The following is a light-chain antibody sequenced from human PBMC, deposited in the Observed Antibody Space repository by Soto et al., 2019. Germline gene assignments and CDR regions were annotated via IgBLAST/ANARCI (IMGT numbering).Light chain of an antibody. CDR2: TGS. J-gene: IGKJ2*01. CDR3: QQRSNWLPIT. Sequence: DIQMTQSPSSVSASVGDRVTITCRASQAIDSWLAWYQQKPGEAPKLLIFTGSLLHSGVPPRFSGSGSGTDFTLTISSLQPEDFAVYYCQQRSNWLPITFGQGTKLEIK. V-gene: IGKV1-12*01. CDR1: QAIDSW.